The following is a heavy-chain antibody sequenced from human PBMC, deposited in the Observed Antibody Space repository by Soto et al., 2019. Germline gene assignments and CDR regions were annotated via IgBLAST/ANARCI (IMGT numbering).Heavy chain of an antibody. CDR3: TSTYYDFVWGNYRHVDFDY. D-gene: IGHD3-16*02. J-gene: IGHJ4*02. CDR1: GFIFSNAW. CDR2: VKSKADGGTP. Sequence: PVGSLRLSCEASGFIFSNAWMSWVRQAPGKGLEWVGRVKSKADGGTPAYGAPVKGRFTISRDDSKNTLYLQMNHLQSEDTAVYYCTSTYYDFVWGNYRHVDFDYWGQGALVTVSS. V-gene: IGHV3-15*01.